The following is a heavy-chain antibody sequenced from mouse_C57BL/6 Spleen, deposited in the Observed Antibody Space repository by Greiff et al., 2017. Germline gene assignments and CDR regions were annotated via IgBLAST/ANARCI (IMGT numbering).Heavy chain of an antibody. V-gene: IGHV3-6*01. D-gene: IGHD2-1*01. CDR3: ARNGNYPWFAY. J-gene: IGHJ3*01. CDR2: ISYDGSN. CDR1: GYSITSGYY. Sequence: ESGPGLVKPSQSLSLTCSVTGYSITSGYYWNWIRQFPGNKLEWMGYISYDGSNNYNPSLKNRISITLDTSKNQFFLKLNSVTTEDTATYYCARNGNYPWFAYWGQGTLVTVSA.